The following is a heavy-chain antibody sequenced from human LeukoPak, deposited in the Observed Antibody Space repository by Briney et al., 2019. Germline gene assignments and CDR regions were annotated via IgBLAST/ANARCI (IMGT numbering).Heavy chain of an antibody. CDR1: GFTFSNYG. J-gene: IGHJ5*02. V-gene: IGHV3-30*02. CDR2: IRYDGSNK. CDR3: ARGVSKNP. Sequence: GGSLRLSCAASGFTFSNYGMHWVRQAPGRGLEWVAFIRYDGSNKYYADSVKGRFTISRDNAKNSLYLQMSSLRAKDTAVYYCARGVSKNPWGQGTLVTVSS.